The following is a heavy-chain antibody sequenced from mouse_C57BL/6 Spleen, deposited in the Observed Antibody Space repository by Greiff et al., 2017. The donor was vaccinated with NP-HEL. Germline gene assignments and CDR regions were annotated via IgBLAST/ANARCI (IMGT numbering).Heavy chain of an antibody. CDR3: ATGGYDGYYEFAY. CDR2: IHPSDSDT. CDR1: GYTFTSYW. J-gene: IGHJ3*01. Sequence: QVQLQQPGAELVKPGASVKVSCKASGYTFTSYWMHWVKQRPGQGLEWIGRIHPSDSDTNYNQKFKGKATLSVDKSSSTAYMQLSSLTSEDSAVYYCATGGYDGYYEFAYWGQGTLVTVSA. V-gene: IGHV1-74*01. D-gene: IGHD2-3*01.